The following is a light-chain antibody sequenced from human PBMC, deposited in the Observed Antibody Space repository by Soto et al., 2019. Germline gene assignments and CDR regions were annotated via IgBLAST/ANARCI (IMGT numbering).Light chain of an antibody. J-gene: IGKJ1*01. CDR3: QQYNSCST. CDR2: KAS. Sequence: DIQMTHSPSTLSASVGDRVTITCRASQSISSWLAWYQQKPGKAPKLLIYKASSLESGVPSRFSGSGSGTEFTLTISSLQPDDFATYYCQQYNSCSTFGQGTKVDIX. V-gene: IGKV1-5*03. CDR1: QSISSW.